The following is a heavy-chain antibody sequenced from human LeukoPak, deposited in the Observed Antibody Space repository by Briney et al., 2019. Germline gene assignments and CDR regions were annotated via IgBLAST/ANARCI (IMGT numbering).Heavy chain of an antibody. J-gene: IGHJ4*02. CDR2: IGGSGGTT. D-gene: IGHD6-19*01. CDR3: ARDGAVAGIFWDY. V-gene: IGHV3-23*01. CDR1: GFTFTGYA. Sequence: GGSLRLSCAASGFTFTGYAMSWVRQAAGKGLEWVSFIGGSGGTTYYADSVKGRFTISRDNSKNTLYLQMNSLRAEDTAVYYCARDGAVAGIFWDYWGQGTLVTVSS.